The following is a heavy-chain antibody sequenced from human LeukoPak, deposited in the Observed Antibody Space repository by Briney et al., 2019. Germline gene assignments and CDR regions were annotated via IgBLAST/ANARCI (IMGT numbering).Heavy chain of an antibody. CDR3: AKEGGASRESHFDY. V-gene: IGHV3-23*01. CDR2: ISGSGGGT. D-gene: IGHD1-26*01. J-gene: IGHJ4*02. CDR1: GFTFSSYS. Sequence: GGSLRLSCAASGFTFSSYSMNWVRQAPGKGLEWVSAISGSGGGTYYADSVKGRFTISRDNSKNTLYLQMNSLSTEDTAVYYCAKEGGASRESHFDYWGQGTLVTVSP.